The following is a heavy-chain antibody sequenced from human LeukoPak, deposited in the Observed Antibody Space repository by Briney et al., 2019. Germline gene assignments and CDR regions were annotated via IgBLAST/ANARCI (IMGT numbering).Heavy chain of an antibody. V-gene: IGHV3-21*01. CDR1: GFTFSSYS. CDR3: ARALEYYYDSSGYSDAFDI. J-gene: IGHJ3*02. D-gene: IGHD3-22*01. Sequence: PGGSLILSCAASGFTFSSYSRNWVRQAPGKGLEWVSSISSSSSYIYYADAVKGRFTISRDNAKNSLYLQMNSLRAEDTAVYYCARALEYYYDSSGYSDAFDIWGQGTMVTVSS. CDR2: ISSSSSYI.